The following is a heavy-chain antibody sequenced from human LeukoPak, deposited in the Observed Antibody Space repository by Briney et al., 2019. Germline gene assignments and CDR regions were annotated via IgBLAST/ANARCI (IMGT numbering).Heavy chain of an antibody. V-gene: IGHV4-34*01. Sequence: PSETLSLTCAVYGGSFSGYYWSWIRQPPGKGLEWIGEINHSGSTNYNPSLKSRVTISVDTSKNQFSLKLSSVTAADTAVYYCARGLDTAMANVYYYHYYYIDVWGKGTTVTVSS. CDR1: GGSFSGYY. J-gene: IGHJ6*03. CDR3: ARGLDTAMANVYYYHYYYIDV. D-gene: IGHD5-18*01. CDR2: INHSGST.